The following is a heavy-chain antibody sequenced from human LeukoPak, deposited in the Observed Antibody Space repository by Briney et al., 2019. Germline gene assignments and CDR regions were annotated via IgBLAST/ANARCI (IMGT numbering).Heavy chain of an antibody. D-gene: IGHD6-6*01. CDR2: IIPIFGTA. CDR1: GCTFSSYA. V-gene: IGHV1-69*05. J-gene: IGHJ6*03. Sequence: ASVKVSCKASGCTFSSYAVSWVRQAPGQELEWMGGIIPIFGTANYAQKFQGRVTITTDESTSTAYMELSSLRSEDTAVYYCARVALSIATHRPRAYYMDVWGKGTTVTVSS. CDR3: ARVALSIATHRPRAYYMDV.